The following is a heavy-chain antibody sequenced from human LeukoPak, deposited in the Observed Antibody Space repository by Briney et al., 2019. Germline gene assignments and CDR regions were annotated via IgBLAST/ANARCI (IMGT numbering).Heavy chain of an antibody. CDR2: INQDGTEK. CDR1: GFTFTTYW. V-gene: IGHV3-7*01. J-gene: IGHJ4*02. CDR3: AKDQYYQQYYFDY. Sequence: GESLRLSCAASGFTFTTYWMSWVRQLPGKGLEWVANINQDGTEKYYVDSVKGRFTISRDNSKNTLYLQMNSLRAEDTAVYYCAKDQYYQQYYFDYWGQGTLVTVSS. D-gene: IGHD2/OR15-2a*01.